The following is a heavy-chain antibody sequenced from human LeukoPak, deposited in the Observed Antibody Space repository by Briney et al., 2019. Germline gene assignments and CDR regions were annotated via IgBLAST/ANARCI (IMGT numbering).Heavy chain of an antibody. CDR3: ARGPPMTTVTTYYYYMDV. V-gene: IGHV4-59*01. CDR1: GGSISSYY. D-gene: IGHD4-11*01. J-gene: IGHJ6*03. CDR2: ICYSGST. Sequence: SETLSLTCTVSGGSISSYYWSWIRQPPGKGLEWIGYICYSGSTNYNPSLKSRVTISVDTSKNQFSLKLSSVTAADTAVYYCARGPPMTTVTTYYYYMDVWGKGTTVTVSS.